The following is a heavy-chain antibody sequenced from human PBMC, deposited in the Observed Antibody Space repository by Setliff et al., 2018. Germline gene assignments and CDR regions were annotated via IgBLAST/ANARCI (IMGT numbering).Heavy chain of an antibody. V-gene: IGHV1-18*01. CDR2: IITNTGKT. D-gene: IGHD3-16*01. CDR3: ARDPLGLGDITLFDY. Sequence: ASVKVSCKASGYTFSTYGLHWVRQAPGQGPEWMGMIITNTGKTSYAQKFQGRVTMTTDTSTGTGYMELRSLRSDDTAIYYCARDPLGLGDITLFDYWGQGTLVTVSS. J-gene: IGHJ4*02. CDR1: GYTFSTYG.